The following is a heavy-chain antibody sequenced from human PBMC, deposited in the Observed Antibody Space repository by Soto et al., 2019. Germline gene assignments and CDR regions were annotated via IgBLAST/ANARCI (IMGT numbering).Heavy chain of an antibody. CDR3: ARDLRSRYGYSSSQTRFDP. CDR2: ISAYNGNT. CDR1: GYTFTSYG. Sequence: ASVKVSCKASGYTFTSYGISWVRQAPGQGLEWMGWISAYNGNTNYAQKLQGRVTMTTDTSTSTAYMELRSLRSDDTAVYYCARDLRSRYGYSSSQTRFDPWGQGTLVTISS. V-gene: IGHV1-18*01. D-gene: IGHD6-13*01. J-gene: IGHJ5*02.